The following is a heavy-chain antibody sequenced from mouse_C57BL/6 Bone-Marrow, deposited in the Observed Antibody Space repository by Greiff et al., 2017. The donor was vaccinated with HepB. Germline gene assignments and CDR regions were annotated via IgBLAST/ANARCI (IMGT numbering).Heavy chain of an antibody. V-gene: IGHV1-15*01. Sequence: QVHVKQSGAELVRPGASVTLSCKASGYTFTDYEMHWVKQTPVHGLEWIGAIAPETGGTAYNQKFKGKAILTADKSSSTAYMELRSLTSEDSAVYYCTREAGFDYWGQGTTLTVSS. CDR3: TREAGFDY. CDR1: GYTFTDYE. J-gene: IGHJ2*01. CDR2: IAPETGGT.